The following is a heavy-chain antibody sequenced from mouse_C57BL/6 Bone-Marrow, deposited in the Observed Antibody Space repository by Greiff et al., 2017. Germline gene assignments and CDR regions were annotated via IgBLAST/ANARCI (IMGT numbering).Heavy chain of an antibody. V-gene: IGHV10-1*01. J-gene: IGHJ2*01. CDR1: GFSFNTYA. D-gene: IGHD1-1*01. CDR2: IRSKSNNYAT. Sequence: EVKVVESGGGLVQPKGSLKLSCAASGFSFNTYAMNWVRQAPGKGLEWVARIRSKSNNYATYYADSVKDRFTISRDDSESMLYLQMNNLKAEDTAMYYCGRHYYGSSPYFDYWGQGTTLTVSS. CDR3: GRHYYGSSPYFDY.